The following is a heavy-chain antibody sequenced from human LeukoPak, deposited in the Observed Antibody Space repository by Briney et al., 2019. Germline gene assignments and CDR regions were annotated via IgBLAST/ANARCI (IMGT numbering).Heavy chain of an antibody. CDR1: GSTFSNAW. Sequence: GGSLRLSCAASGSTFSNAWRSWVRQAPGKGLEWVGRIKSKTDGGTTDYAAPVKGRFTISRDESKNTLYLQMNSLKTEDTAVYYCVRLRRNSDTSGFYYYYDFWGQGTLVTVSS. V-gene: IGHV3-15*01. D-gene: IGHD3-22*01. CDR3: VRLRRNSDTSGFYYYYDF. J-gene: IGHJ4*02. CDR2: IKSKTDGGTT.